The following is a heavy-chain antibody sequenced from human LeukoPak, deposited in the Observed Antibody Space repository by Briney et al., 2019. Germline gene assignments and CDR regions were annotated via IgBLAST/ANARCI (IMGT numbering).Heavy chain of an antibody. CDR3: ARRAGEYSHPYDY. CDR2: IYSGGNT. Sequence: GGSLRLSCTVYGFTVSSNSMSWVRQAPGKGLEWVSFIYSGGNTLYSDSVKGRFTISRDNSKNTLYLQMNSLRVEDTAVYYCARRAGEYSHPYDYWGQGTLVTVSS. J-gene: IGHJ4*02. D-gene: IGHD4-17*01. CDR1: GFTVSSNS. V-gene: IGHV3-53*01.